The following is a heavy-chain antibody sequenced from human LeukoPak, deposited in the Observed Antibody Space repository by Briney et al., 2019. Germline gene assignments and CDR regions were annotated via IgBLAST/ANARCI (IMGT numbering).Heavy chain of an antibody. CDR2: INSDGSST. CDR1: GFTFSSYW. D-gene: IGHD3-3*01. V-gene: IGHV3-74*01. Sequence: PGGSLRLSCAASGFTFSSYWMHWVGQAPGKGLVWVSRINSDGSSTSYADSVKGRFTISRDNAKNTLYLQMNSLRAEDTAVYYCARGPSRFLEWLFKMELDYWGQGTLVTVSS. J-gene: IGHJ4*02. CDR3: ARGPSRFLEWLFKMELDY.